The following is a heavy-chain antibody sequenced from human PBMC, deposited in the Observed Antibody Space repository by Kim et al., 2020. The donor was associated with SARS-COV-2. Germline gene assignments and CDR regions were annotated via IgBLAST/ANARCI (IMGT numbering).Heavy chain of an antibody. Sequence: GGSLRLSCAASGFTFSSYGMHWVRQAPGKGLEWVVVIWYDGSNKYYADSVKGRFTISRDNSKNTLYLQMNSLRAEDTAVYYCARDHHGDYDQLDYWGQGTLVTVSS. CDR3: ARDHHGDYDQLDY. CDR1: GFTFSSYG. V-gene: IGHV3-33*01. J-gene: IGHJ4*02. D-gene: IGHD4-17*01. CDR2: IWYDGSNK.